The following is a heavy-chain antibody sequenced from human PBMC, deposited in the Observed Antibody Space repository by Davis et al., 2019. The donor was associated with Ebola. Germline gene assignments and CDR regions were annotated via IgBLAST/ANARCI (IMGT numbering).Heavy chain of an antibody. CDR3: ARQGYCNSTSCNNWFDP. Sequence: GESLKISCKGSGYTFVNYCIGWVRQMPGKGLEWMGIIYPGDSDTRYSPSFQGQVTISADKSISTAYLQWGSLKASDTAMYYCARQGYCNSTSCNNWFDPWGQGTLVTVSS. D-gene: IGHD2-2*01. J-gene: IGHJ5*02. V-gene: IGHV5-51*01. CDR2: IYPGDSDT. CDR1: GYTFVNYC.